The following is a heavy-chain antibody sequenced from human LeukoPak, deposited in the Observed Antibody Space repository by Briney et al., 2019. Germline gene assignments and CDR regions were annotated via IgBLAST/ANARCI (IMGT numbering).Heavy chain of an antibody. CDR2: MYTGGGR. CDR3: TRGQSYCGADCYSD. J-gene: IGHJ4*02. D-gene: IGHD2-21*02. V-gene: IGHV3-66*01. CDR1: GFSVSSYY. Sequence: GGSLRLSCAASGFSVSSYYMSWVHQPPGKGLEWVSVMYTGGGRYYGDSVKGRFTISRDNSKNTVFLQMNSLRVEDTALYYCTRGQSYCGADCYSDWGQGTLVTVSS.